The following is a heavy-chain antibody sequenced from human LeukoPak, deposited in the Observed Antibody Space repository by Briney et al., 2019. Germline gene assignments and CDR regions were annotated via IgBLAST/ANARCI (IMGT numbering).Heavy chain of an antibody. J-gene: IGHJ6*03. D-gene: IGHD3-22*01. Sequence: SETLSLTCTVSGGSISSYYWSWIRQPPGKGLEWIGYIYYSGSTNYNPSLKSRVTISVDTSKNQFSLKLSSVTAADTAVYYCARAGDDSSGYYYGYYYYYMDVWGKGTTVTISS. V-gene: IGHV4-59*01. CDR2: IYYSGST. CDR1: GGSISSYY. CDR3: ARAGDDSSGYYYGYYYYYMDV.